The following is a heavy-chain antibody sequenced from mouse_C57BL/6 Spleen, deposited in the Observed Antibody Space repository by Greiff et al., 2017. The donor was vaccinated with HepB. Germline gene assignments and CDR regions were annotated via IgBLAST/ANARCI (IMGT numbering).Heavy chain of an antibody. CDR1: GYTFTSYW. Sequence: VKLQQPGTELVKPGASVKLSCKASGYTFTSYWMHWVKQRPGQGLEWIGNINPSNGGTNYNEKFKSKATLTVDKSSSTAYMQLSSLTSEDSAVYYCARSGGGTWYFDVWGTGTTVTVSS. D-gene: IGHD4-1*01. V-gene: IGHV1-53*01. CDR3: ARSGGGTWYFDV. J-gene: IGHJ1*03. CDR2: INPSNGGT.